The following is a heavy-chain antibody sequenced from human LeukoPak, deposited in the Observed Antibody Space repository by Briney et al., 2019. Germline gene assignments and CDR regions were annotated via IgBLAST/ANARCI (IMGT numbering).Heavy chain of an antibody. D-gene: IGHD4-17*01. V-gene: IGHV4-59*01. Sequence: PSETLSLTCTVSGGSISSYYWSWIRQPPGKGLEWIGYIYYSGSTNYNPSLKSRVTISVDTSKNQFSLKLSSVTADTAVYYCARGVDDYGDSGYFDYWGQGTLVTVSS. CDR1: GGSISSYY. CDR2: IYYSGST. CDR3: ARGVDDYGDSGYFDY. J-gene: IGHJ4*02.